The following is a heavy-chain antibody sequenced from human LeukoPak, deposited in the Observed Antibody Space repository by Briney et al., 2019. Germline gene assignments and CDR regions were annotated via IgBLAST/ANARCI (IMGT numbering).Heavy chain of an antibody. J-gene: IGHJ1*01. D-gene: IGHD2-2*01. CDR2: INHSGST. CDR3: ARGEGGVVVPAAMDAEYFQH. CDR1: GGSFSGYY. Sequence: PSETLSLTCAVYGGSFSGYYWSWIRQPPGKGLEWIGEINHSGSTNYNPSLKSRVTISVDTSKNQFYLKLSSVTAADTAVYYCARGEGGVVVPAAMDAEYFQHWGQGTLVTVSS. V-gene: IGHV4-34*01.